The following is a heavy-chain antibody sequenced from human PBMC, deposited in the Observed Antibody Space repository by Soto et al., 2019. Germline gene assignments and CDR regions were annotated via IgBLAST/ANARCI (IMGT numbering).Heavy chain of an antibody. D-gene: IGHD1-26*01. CDR1: GGTFSSYA. Sequence: QVQLVQSGAEVKKPGSSVKVSCKASGGTFSSYAISWVRQAPGQGLEWMGGIIPIFGTANYAQKFQGRVTITADKSTSTAYMGLRRLRSGDTGGDYCAGGGGATHWFDPWGQGTLVTVSS. CDR3: AGGGGATHWFDP. CDR2: IIPIFGTA. V-gene: IGHV1-69*06. J-gene: IGHJ5*02.